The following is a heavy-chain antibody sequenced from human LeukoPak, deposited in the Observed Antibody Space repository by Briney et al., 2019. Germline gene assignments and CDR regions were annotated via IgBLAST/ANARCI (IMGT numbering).Heavy chain of an antibody. Sequence: SETLSLTCTVSGGSISSSSYYWGWIRQPPGKGLEWIGSIYYSGSTYYNPSLKSRVTISVDTSKNQFSLKLSSVTAADTAVYYCARVVGELLPSGFFDYWGQGTLVTVSS. CDR2: IYYSGST. D-gene: IGHD1-26*01. CDR3: ARVVGELLPSGFFDY. J-gene: IGHJ4*02. CDR1: GGSISSSSYY. V-gene: IGHV4-39*07.